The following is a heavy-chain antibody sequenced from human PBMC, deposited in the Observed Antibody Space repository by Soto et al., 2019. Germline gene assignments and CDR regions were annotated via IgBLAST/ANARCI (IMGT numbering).Heavy chain of an antibody. Sequence: PSETLSLTCNVSGASVSHGYWSWIRQPPGKGLEWIGFMYFGGSFNYNPSLTSRATISVETSKNQFSMKLTSVTASDTAVYYCARSYYDSTGFAVAPRGQGTLVTVSS. J-gene: IGHJ5*02. V-gene: IGHV4-59*02. D-gene: IGHD3-22*01. CDR1: GASVSHGY. CDR2: MYFGGSF. CDR3: ARSYYDSTGFAVAP.